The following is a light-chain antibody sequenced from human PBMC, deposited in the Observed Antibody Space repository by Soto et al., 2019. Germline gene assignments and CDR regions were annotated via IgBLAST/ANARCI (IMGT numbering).Light chain of an antibody. CDR3: PKYTRAPLT. J-gene: IGKJ4*01. Sequence: DVPMTQSPFFLSSFFGKKGTIPFRASHGIATYLAWFQQKPGKVPKLLIYATSTLQSGVPSRFSGSGSGTDFTLTINSLQPEDVGTYYCPKYTRAPLTFGGRTQVDIK. V-gene: IGKV1-27*01. CDR1: HGIATY. CDR2: ATS.